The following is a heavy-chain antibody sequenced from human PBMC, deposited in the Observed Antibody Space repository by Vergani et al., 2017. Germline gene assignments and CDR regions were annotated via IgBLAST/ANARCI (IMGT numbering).Heavy chain of an antibody. CDR2: IIPILGIA. CDR1: GGTFSSYA. V-gene: IGHV1-69*04. Sequence: QVQLVQSGAEVKKPGSSVKVSCKASGGTFSSYAISWVRQAPGQGLEWMGRIIPILGIANSAQKFQGRVSITADKSTSTAYMELSSLRSEDTAVYYCARDLGYSSCFYWYAFDIWGQGTMVTVSS. J-gene: IGHJ3*02. CDR3: ARDLGYSSCFYWYAFDI. D-gene: IGHD6-19*01.